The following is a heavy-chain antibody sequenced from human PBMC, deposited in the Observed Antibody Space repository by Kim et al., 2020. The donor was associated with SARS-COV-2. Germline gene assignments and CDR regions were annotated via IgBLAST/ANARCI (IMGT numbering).Heavy chain of an antibody. V-gene: IGHV4-31*02. J-gene: IGHJ4*02. D-gene: IGHD3-22*01. CDR3: ARTRIAMIVVVTHFDY. Sequence: SLKSRVTVTVDASKNKFSLKLSSVTGADTAVYYCARTRIAMIVVVTHFDYWGQGTLVTVSS.